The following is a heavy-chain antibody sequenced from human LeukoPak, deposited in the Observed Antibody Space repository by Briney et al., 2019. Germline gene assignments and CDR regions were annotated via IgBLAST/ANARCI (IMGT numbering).Heavy chain of an antibody. Sequence: GGSLRLSCAASGFTFSSYGMHWVRQAPGKGLEWVAFIRYDGSNKYYADSVKGRFTISRDNSKNTLYLQMNSLRAEDTAVYYCAKPAKYYDFWSGYSESTFDIWGQGTMVTVSS. D-gene: IGHD3-3*01. CDR1: GFTFSSYG. V-gene: IGHV3-30*02. CDR3: AKPAKYYDFWSGYSESTFDI. CDR2: IRYDGSNK. J-gene: IGHJ3*02.